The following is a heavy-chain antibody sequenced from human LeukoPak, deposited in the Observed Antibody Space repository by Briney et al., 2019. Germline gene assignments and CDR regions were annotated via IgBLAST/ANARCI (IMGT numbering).Heavy chain of an antibody. CDR2: INPSGGST. V-gene: IGHV1-46*01. Sequence: ASVKVSCKASGYTFTSYYMHWVRQAPGQGLEWMGIINPSGGSTSYAQKFQGRVTMTRDTSISTAYMELSRLRSDDTAVYYCAREHYYGSGSYYRGWFDPWGQGTLVTVSS. J-gene: IGHJ5*02. D-gene: IGHD3-10*01. CDR1: GYTFTSYY. CDR3: AREHYYGSGSYYRGWFDP.